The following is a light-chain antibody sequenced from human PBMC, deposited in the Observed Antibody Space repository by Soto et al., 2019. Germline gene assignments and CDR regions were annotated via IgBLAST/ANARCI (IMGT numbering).Light chain of an antibody. V-gene: IGKV3-15*01. CDR1: QSLRSN. CDR2: GAS. J-gene: IGKJ2*01. Sequence: EIVMTQSPATLSVSPGERATLSCRASQSLRSNLAWYQHKPGQAPRLLIFGASSRATGVPARFSGSGSGTEFTLTISSLQHEDVAVYSCQEYNNWPPFTFGQGTKLEIK. CDR3: QEYNNWPPFT.